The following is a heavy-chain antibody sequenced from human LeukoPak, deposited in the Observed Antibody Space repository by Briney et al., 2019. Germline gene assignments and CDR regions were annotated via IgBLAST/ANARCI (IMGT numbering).Heavy chain of an antibody. CDR2: IKQDGSEK. J-gene: IGHJ4*02. D-gene: IGHD3-22*01. V-gene: IGHV3-7*01. CDR1: GFTFSSYW. Sequence: GGSLRLSRAASGFTFSSYWMSWVRQAPGKGLEWVANIKQDGSEKYYVDSVKGRFTISRDNAKNSLYLQMNSLRAEDTAVYYCAKIDSSGDFAYWGQGTLVTVSS. CDR3: AKIDSSGDFAY.